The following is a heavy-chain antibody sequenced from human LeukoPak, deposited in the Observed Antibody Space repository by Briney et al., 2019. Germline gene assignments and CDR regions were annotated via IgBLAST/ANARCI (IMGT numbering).Heavy chain of an antibody. CDR3: ASSGSYPYDFDY. D-gene: IGHD3-16*01. CDR1: GDSISSSSSY. V-gene: IGHV4-39*01. J-gene: IGHJ4*02. CDR2: IYYSGST. Sequence: PSETLSLTCTVSGDSISSSSSYWGWIRQPPGEGLEWIGSIYYSGSTYYNTSLKSRVTISVDTSKNQFSLRLNSVTAADTAVYYCASSGSYPYDFDYWGQGTLVTVSS.